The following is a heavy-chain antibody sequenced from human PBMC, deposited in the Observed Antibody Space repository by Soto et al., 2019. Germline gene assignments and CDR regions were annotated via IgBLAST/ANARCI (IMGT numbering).Heavy chain of an antibody. CDR1: GDSVSSNSAA. CDR3: ARDYSSSRYYYYGMDG. J-gene: IGHJ6*02. D-gene: IGHD6-6*01. Sequence: SKTLSLTCAISGDSVSSNSAAWNWLRQSPSRGLEWLGRTYYRSKWYNDYAVSVKSRITINTDTSKNQFSLQLNSVTPEDTAVYYCARDYSSSRYYYYGMDGWGQGTTVTVSS. V-gene: IGHV6-1*01. CDR2: TYYRSKWYN.